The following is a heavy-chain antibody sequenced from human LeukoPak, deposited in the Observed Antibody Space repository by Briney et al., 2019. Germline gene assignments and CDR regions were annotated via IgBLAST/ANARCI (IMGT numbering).Heavy chain of an antibody. V-gene: IGHV3-7*01. Sequence: GGSLRLSCAASGFTFSSHWMNWVRQAPGKGLEWVAHINQDGSEKYYVGSVKGRFTISRDNAKNSLYLQMNSLRAEDTAVYYCARDSYRALEYWGQGTVVTVSS. CDR3: ARDSYRALEY. J-gene: IGHJ4*02. CDR1: GFTFSSHW. D-gene: IGHD1-14*01. CDR2: INQDGSEK.